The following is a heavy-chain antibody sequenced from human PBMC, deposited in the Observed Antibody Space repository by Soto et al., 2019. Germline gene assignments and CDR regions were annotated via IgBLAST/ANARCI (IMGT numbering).Heavy chain of an antibody. CDR3: AKVGATAPFDY. V-gene: IGHV3-30*18. Sequence: QVQLVESGGGVVQPGRSLRLSCAASGLTFSSYGMHWVRQAPGKGLEWVAVISYDGSNEYYADSVKGRFTISRDNSKNTLYLQMNSLIAEDTAVYYCAKVGATAPFDYWGQGTLVTVSS. CDR1: GLTFSSYG. CDR2: ISYDGSNE. D-gene: IGHD5-18*01. J-gene: IGHJ4*02.